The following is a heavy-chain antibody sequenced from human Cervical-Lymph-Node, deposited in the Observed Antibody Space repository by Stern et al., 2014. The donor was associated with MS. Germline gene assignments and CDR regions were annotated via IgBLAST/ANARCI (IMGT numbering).Heavy chain of an antibody. CDR1: GFTFRSYW. J-gene: IGHJ6*02. V-gene: IGHV3-7*01. CDR2: IKQEGSAK. CDR3: ARVQKYTSGWYGLNTGYGMDV. D-gene: IGHD6-19*01. Sequence: VQLVESGGGLVQPGGSLRLSCEVSGFTFRSYWMSWVRQAPGQGLEWVANIKQEGSAKYYVDSVKGRFTISRDNAKNALYLQMNSLRVEDTAVYYCARVQKYTSGWYGLNTGYGMDVWGQGTTVTVSS.